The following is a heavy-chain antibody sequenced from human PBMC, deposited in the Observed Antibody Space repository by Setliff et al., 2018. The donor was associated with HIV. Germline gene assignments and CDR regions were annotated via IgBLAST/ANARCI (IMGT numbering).Heavy chain of an antibody. D-gene: IGHD1-26*01. CDR2: INPNSGDI. J-gene: IGHJ6*03. CDR1: GYSFTGYY. V-gene: IGHV1-2*02. CDR3: ARARRDSFDRGRRSHYYIDV. Sequence: ASVKVSCKASGYSFTGYYMHWVRKAPGQGLEWMGWINPNSGDIKYAQKFQGRVTMTRDTSISTAYMELNNLKVEDTAVYYRARARRDSFDRGRRSHYYIDVWGKGTTVTVSS.